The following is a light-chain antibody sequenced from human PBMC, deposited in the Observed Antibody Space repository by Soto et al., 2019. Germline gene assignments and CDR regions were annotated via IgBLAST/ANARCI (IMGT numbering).Light chain of an antibody. V-gene: IGKV1-27*01. CDR2: NES. CDR1: QGIKKF. Sequence: DIRMTQSPPSLSASVRDKITITCRAKQGIKKFFTWYHQKPGEVPKILKYNESTFQSGASSRFNGSGSGTVFTLTINSLQPEDVGSYYCQKYDSVPRTFGQGTKGDIK. CDR3: QKYDSVPRT. J-gene: IGKJ1*01.